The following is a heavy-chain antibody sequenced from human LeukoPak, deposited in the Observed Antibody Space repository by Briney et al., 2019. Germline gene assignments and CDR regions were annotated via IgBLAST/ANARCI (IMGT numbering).Heavy chain of an antibody. J-gene: IGHJ3*02. CDR3: ARPVGTVAAQYDAFDI. Sequence: GESLKISCKDSGYSFTSYWIGWVRQMPGKGLEWMGIIYPGDSDTRYSPSFQGQVTISADKSISTAYLQWSSLKASDTAMYYCARPVGTVAAQYDAFDIWGQGTMVTVSS. V-gene: IGHV5-51*01. CDR2: IYPGDSDT. CDR1: GYSFTSYW. D-gene: IGHD6-19*01.